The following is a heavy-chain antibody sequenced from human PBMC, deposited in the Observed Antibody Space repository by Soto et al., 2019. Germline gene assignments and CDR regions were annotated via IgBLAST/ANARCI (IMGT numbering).Heavy chain of an antibody. J-gene: IGHJ6*02. CDR2: ISGSGGST. V-gene: IGHV3-23*01. CDR3: AKCTIFGVVVNYYYGMDV. D-gene: IGHD3-3*01. Sequence: PAGSLRLSCAASVFTFSSYAMSWFRQAPGKGLEWVSAISGSGGSTYYADSVKGRFTISRDNSKNTLYLQMNSLRAEDTAVYYCAKCTIFGVVVNYYYGMDVWGQGTTVTVSS. CDR1: VFTFSSYA.